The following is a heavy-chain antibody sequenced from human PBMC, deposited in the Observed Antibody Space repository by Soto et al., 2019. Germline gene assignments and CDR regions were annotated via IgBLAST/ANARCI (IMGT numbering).Heavy chain of an antibody. CDR2: ISGSGDST. Sequence: EVQLLESGGGLVQPGGSLRLSCAASGFTFSSYAMSWVRQAPGKGLEWVSGISGSGDSTYYADSVKGRFTTSRDNSKNTLYLQMTSLGAEDTAVYYGAKGVAGIAVAGTGYFQHWGQGTQVTVSS. CDR3: AKGVAGIAVAGTGYFQH. D-gene: IGHD6-19*01. V-gene: IGHV3-23*01. J-gene: IGHJ1*01. CDR1: GFTFSSYA.